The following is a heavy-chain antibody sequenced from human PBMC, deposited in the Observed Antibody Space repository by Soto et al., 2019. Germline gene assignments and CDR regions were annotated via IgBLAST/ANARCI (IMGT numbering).Heavy chain of an antibody. CDR2: FDPEDGET. CDR1: GYTPTELS. D-gene: IGHD4-4*01. J-gene: IGHJ5*02. CDR3: ALRTVMQVWFDP. Sequence: GASVXVSCKVSGYTPTELSMHWVRQAPGKGLEWMGGFDPEDGETIYAQKFQGRVTMTEDTSTDTAYMELSSLRSEDTAVYYCALRTVMQVWFDPWGQGTLVTVSS. V-gene: IGHV1-24*01.